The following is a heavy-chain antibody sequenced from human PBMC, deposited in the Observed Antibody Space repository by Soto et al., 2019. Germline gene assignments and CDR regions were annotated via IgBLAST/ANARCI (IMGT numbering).Heavy chain of an antibody. CDR3: IKFPWRGYFTYSVY. D-gene: IGHD3-3*01. CDR1: GSTFSSSA. J-gene: IGHJ4*02. Sequence: EVHLLESGGDLIQPGGSLRLSCATSGSTFSSSALGWVRQAPGKGLEWVSSITGSGDSTFYVDSVKGRFSISRDTSKNTLFLQMNGLRVEDTAVYYCIKFPWRGYFTYSVYWGQGTLGTVSP. CDR2: ITGSGDST. V-gene: IGHV3-23*01.